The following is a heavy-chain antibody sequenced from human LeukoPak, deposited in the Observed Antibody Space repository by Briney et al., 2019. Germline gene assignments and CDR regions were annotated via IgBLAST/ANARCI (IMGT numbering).Heavy chain of an antibody. CDR1: GFTFSSYG. D-gene: IGHD3-10*01. CDR3: AKASGTSYYYYDMDV. V-gene: IGHV3-30*18. Sequence: PGGSLRLSCAASGFTFSSYGMHWVRQAPGKGLEWVAVISYDGSNKYYADSVKGRFTISRDNSKNTLYLQMNSLRAEDTAVYYCAKASGTSYYYYDMDVWGQGTTVTVSS. CDR2: ISYDGSNK. J-gene: IGHJ6*02.